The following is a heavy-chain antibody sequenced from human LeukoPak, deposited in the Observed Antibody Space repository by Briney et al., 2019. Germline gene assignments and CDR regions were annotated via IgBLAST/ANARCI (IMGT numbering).Heavy chain of an antibody. Sequence: SETLSLTCTVSGYSISSGYYWSWIRQPPGKGLEWIGYIYYSGSTYYNPSLKSRVTISVDTSKNQFSLKLSSVTAADTAVYYCARHRPRFRYGSGSGGSFDYWGQGTLVTVSS. D-gene: IGHD3-10*01. V-gene: IGHV4-38-2*02. CDR2: IYYSGST. J-gene: IGHJ4*02. CDR3: ARHRPRFRYGSGSGGSFDY. CDR1: GYSISSGYY.